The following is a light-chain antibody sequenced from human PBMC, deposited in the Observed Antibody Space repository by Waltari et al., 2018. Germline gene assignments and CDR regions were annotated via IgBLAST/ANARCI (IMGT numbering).Light chain of an antibody. CDR1: SSDVGSDNL. Sequence: QSALTQPASVSGSPGQSITISCTGTSSDVGSDNLVSWYQQHPGKAPKLMMYEGSKRPSGVSNRFSGSKSGNTASLTISGLQAEDEADYYCCSYAGIGVFGTGTKVTVL. CDR3: CSYAGIGV. CDR2: EGS. V-gene: IGLV2-23*01. J-gene: IGLJ1*01.